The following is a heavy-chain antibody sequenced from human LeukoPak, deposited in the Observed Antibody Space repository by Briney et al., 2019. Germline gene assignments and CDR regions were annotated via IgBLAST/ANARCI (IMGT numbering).Heavy chain of an antibody. Sequence: SETLSLTCAVYGGSFSGYYWSWIRQPPGKGLEWIGEINHSGSTNYNPSLKRRVTISVDTSKNQFSLKLSSVTAADTAVYYCASDRLLYYYGSGSYPDAFDIWGQGTMVTVSS. D-gene: IGHD3-10*01. CDR3: ASDRLLYYYGSGSYPDAFDI. CDR2: INHSGST. J-gene: IGHJ3*02. V-gene: IGHV4-34*01. CDR1: GGSFSGYY.